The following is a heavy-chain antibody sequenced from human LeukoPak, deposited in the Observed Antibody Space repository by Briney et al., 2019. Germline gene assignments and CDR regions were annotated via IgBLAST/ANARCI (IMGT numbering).Heavy chain of an antibody. CDR2: IYYSGST. CDR3: VKYHSGSGTISY. D-gene: IGHD3-10*01. V-gene: IGHV4-59*08. Sequence: SETLSLTCTVSGGSINNYYWSWIRQPPGKGLEWIGYIYYSGSTNYNPSLKGRVTISVDTSKNQFSLMLSSVTAADTAIYYCVKYHSGSGTISYWGQGTLVTVSS. CDR1: GGSINNYY. J-gene: IGHJ4*02.